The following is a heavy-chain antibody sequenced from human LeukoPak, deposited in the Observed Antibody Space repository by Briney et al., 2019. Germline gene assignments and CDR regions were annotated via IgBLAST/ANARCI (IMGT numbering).Heavy chain of an antibody. CDR1: GGSISSSSYY. J-gene: IGHJ3*02. CDR2: IYYSGST. D-gene: IGHD2-8*01. CDR3: ARMEGCTNGVCYLDAFDI. V-gene: IGHV4-39*07. Sequence: SETLSLTCTVSGGSISSSSYYWGWIRQPPGTGLEWIGSIYYSGSTYYNPSLKSRVTISVDTSKNQFSLKLSSVTAADTAVYYCARMEGCTNGVCYLDAFDIWGQGTMVTVSS.